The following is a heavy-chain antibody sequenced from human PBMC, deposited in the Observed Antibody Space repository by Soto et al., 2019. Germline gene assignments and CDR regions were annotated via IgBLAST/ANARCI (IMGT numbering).Heavy chain of an antibody. D-gene: IGHD3-16*01. J-gene: IGHJ6*02. Sequence: QVQLVQSGAEVKKPGSSVRVSCKASGTIFSSYTISWVRQAPGQGLEWMGRIIPILGETNSAQKFQDRVTLTADKSTNTAYMELNSLRLEDTAVYYCARGLGGRMDYWGQGTTVNVSS. V-gene: IGHV1-69*08. CDR3: ARGLGGRMDY. CDR1: GTIFSSYT. CDR2: IIPILGET.